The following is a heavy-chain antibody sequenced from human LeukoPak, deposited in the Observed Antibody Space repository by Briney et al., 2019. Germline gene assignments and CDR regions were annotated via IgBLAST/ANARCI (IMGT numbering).Heavy chain of an antibody. Sequence: ASVKVSCKASGYTFTSYDINWVRQATGQGLEWMGWMNPNSGNTGYAQKFQGRVTITRNTSISTAYMELSSLRSEDTAVYYCARGHPSTTRFLEWSGWFDPWGQGTLVTVSS. V-gene: IGHV1-8*03. CDR1: GYTFTSYD. J-gene: IGHJ5*02. CDR2: MNPNSGNT. D-gene: IGHD3-3*01. CDR3: ARGHPSTTRFLEWSGWFDP.